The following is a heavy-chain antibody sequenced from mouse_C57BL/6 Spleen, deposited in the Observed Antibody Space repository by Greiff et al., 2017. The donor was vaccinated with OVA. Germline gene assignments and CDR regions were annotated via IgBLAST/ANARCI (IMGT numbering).Heavy chain of an antibody. CDR1: GYSITSGYY. J-gene: IGHJ1*03. V-gene: IGHV3-6*01. CDR2: ISYDGSN. Sequence: EVKLVESGPGLVKPSQSLSLTCSVTGYSITSGYYWNWIRQFPGNKLEWMGYISYDGSNNYNPSLKNRISITRDTSKNQFFLKLNSVTTEDTATYYCARDSHFDVWGTGTTVTVSS. CDR3: ARDSHFDV.